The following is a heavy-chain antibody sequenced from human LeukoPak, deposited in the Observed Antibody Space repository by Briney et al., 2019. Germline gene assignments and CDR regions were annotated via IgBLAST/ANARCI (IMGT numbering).Heavy chain of an antibody. V-gene: IGHV3-43D*03. Sequence: GGSLRLSCAASGFTFDDYAMHWVRQAPGKGLEWVSLISWDGGSTYYADSVKGRFTISRDNSKNSLYLQMNSLRAEDTALYYCARGSSYDSSPFDPWGQGTLVTVSS. CDR1: GFTFDDYA. D-gene: IGHD3-22*01. CDR2: ISWDGGST. CDR3: ARGSSYDSSPFDP. J-gene: IGHJ5*02.